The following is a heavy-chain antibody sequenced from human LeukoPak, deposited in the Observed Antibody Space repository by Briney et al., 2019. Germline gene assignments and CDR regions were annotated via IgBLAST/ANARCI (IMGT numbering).Heavy chain of an antibody. V-gene: IGHV3-23*01. D-gene: IGHD3-10*01. CDR1: GFTFSSYA. J-gene: IGHJ3*02. CDR2: ISGSGGST. Sequence: GGSLRLSCAASGFTFSSYAMSWVRQAPGKGLEWVSAISGSGGSTYYADSVKGRFTISRDNSKNTLYLQMNSLRAEDTAVYYCAKGSGSGSYYILHDAFDIWGQGTMVTVSP. CDR3: AKGSGSGSYYILHDAFDI.